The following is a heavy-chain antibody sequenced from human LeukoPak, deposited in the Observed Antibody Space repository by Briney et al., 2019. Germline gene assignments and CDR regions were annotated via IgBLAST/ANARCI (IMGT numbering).Heavy chain of an antibody. D-gene: IGHD3-22*01. CDR2: VSGSGGST. CDR1: GFTFSNYV. V-gene: IGHV3-23*01. J-gene: IGHJ4*02. CDR3: AKDSPPYYYDSSGYLLDY. Sequence: GGSLRLSCATSGFTFSNYVMSWVRQAPGKGLEWVSDVSGSGGSTYYADSVKGRFTISRDNSKNTLYLQMNSLRAEDTAVYYCAKDSPPYYYDSSGYLLDYWGQGTLVTVSS.